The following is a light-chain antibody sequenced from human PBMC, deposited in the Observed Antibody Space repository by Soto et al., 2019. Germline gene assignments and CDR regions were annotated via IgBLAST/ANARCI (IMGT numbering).Light chain of an antibody. CDR3: SSYAGSNNLGV. Sequence: QSVLTQPPSASGSPGQSVTISCTGTSSDVGGYNYVSWYQQHPGKAPKLMIYEVSKRPPGVPDRSSGSKSGNTASLTVSGLQAEDEADYYCSSYAGSNNLGVFGTGTKVTVL. CDR2: EVS. CDR1: SSDVGGYNY. J-gene: IGLJ1*01. V-gene: IGLV2-8*01.